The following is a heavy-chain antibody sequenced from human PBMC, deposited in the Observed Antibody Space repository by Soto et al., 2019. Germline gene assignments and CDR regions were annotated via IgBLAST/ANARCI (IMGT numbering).Heavy chain of an antibody. CDR3: ARGPVGEHGALEH. CDR2: VIFNFDTE. Sequence: QVQLVQSGAEVKKPGSSVKVSCKAFGGTHSSYIVTWVRQAPGQGLEWMGGVIFNFDTENYAQKLQGRVTITADKSTDTIYMALSGLRFDDTSVCYCARGPVGEHGALEHWGQGTPVTVSS. D-gene: IGHD3-16*01. CDR1: GGTHSSYI. J-gene: IGHJ1*01. V-gene: IGHV1-69*06.